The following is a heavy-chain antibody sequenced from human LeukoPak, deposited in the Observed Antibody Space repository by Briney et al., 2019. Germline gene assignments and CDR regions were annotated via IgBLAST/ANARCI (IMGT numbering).Heavy chain of an antibody. Sequence: ASVKVSCKASGYTFTSYDINWVRQATGQGLGWMGWMNPNSGNTGYAQKFQGRVTMTRNTSISTAYMELSSLRSEDTAVYYCARGRYCSGGSCYSLLGYFQHWGQGTLVTVSS. CDR2: MNPNSGNT. D-gene: IGHD2-15*01. CDR3: ARGRYCSGGSCYSLLGYFQH. CDR1: GYTFTSYD. V-gene: IGHV1-8*01. J-gene: IGHJ1*01.